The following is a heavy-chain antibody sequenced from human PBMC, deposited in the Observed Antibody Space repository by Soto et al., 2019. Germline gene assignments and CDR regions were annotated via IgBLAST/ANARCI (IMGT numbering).Heavy chain of an antibody. CDR1: GFTFSSYA. Sequence: GGSLRLSCAASGFTFSSYAMHWVRQAPGKGLEWVAVISYDGSNKYYADSVKGRFTISRDNSKNTLYLQMNSLRAEDTAVYYCARDSAYYYNSRGYYTYSDYRGRGTLGTVSS. D-gene: IGHD3-22*01. CDR2: ISYDGSNK. J-gene: IGHJ4*02. CDR3: ARDSAYYYNSRGYYTYSDY. V-gene: IGHV3-30-3*01.